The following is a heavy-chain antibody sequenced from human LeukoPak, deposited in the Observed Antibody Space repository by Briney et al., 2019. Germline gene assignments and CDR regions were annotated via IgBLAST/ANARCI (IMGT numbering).Heavy chain of an antibody. CDR3: ARVSSVNYYGSGSYYTFDY. Sequence: RASVKVSCKASGYTFTSYAMHWVRQAPGQRLEWMGWINAGNGNTKYSQRFQGRVTITRDTSASTAYMELSSLRSEDTAVYYCARVSSVNYYGSGSYYTFDYRGQGTLVTVSS. CDR1: GYTFTSYA. J-gene: IGHJ4*02. D-gene: IGHD3-10*01. CDR2: INAGNGNT. V-gene: IGHV1-3*01.